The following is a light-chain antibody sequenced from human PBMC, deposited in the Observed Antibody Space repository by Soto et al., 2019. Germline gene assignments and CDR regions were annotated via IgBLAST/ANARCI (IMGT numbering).Light chain of an antibody. CDR2: KAS. CDR1: QSISAW. V-gene: IGKV1-5*03. CDR3: QQYNDYSWT. J-gene: IGKJ1*01. Sequence: DIQMTQSPSTLSASVGDRVSINCRASQSISAWLAWYQQKPGKAPRLLIYKASTLEIGVPSRFSGSGSGTEFTLTISSLQPDDVATYYCQQYNDYSWTFVQGTKVEIK.